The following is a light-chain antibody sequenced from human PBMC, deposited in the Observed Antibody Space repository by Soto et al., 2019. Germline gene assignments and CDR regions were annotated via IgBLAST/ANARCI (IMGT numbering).Light chain of an antibody. Sequence: EIVLTQSPGTLSLSPGERATLSCRASQSVSSSYLAWYQQKLGQAPRLLIYGASSRATGIPDRFSGSGSGTDFTLTISRLEPEDFAVYYCQQYGSSQWTFGQGTKVEIK. CDR1: QSVSSSY. J-gene: IGKJ1*01. CDR3: QQYGSSQWT. V-gene: IGKV3-20*01. CDR2: GAS.